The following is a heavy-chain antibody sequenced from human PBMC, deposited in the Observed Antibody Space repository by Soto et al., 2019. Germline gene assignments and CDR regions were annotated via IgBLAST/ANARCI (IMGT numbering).Heavy chain of an antibody. J-gene: IGHJ1*01. V-gene: IGHV1-69*13. CDR2: IIPIFGTA. CDR3: ARDRIVGATGRYFQH. D-gene: IGHD1-26*01. CDR1: GGTFSSYA. Sequence: GASVKVSCKASGGTFSSYAISWVRQAPGQGLEWMGGIIPIFGTANYAQKFQGRVTITADESTSTAYMELSSLRSEDTAVYYCARDRIVGATGRYFQHWGQGXLVTVSS.